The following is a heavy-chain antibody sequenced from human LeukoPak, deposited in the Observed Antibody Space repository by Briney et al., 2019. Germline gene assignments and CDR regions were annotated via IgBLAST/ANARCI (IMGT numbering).Heavy chain of an antibody. CDR1: GFTFSSYA. CDR2: ISGSGGDT. Sequence: GGSLRLSCAASGFTFSSYAMHWVRQAPGKGLEWVSVISGSGGDTYYADSVKGRFTISRDSSKNTLYLQMNSLRAEDTAVYFCARVDLYTDHWGQGTLVTVSS. D-gene: IGHD3-16*02. J-gene: IGHJ5*02. CDR3: ARVDLYTDH. V-gene: IGHV3-23*01.